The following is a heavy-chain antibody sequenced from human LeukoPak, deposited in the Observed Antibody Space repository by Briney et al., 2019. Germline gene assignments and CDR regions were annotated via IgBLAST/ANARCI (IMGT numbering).Heavy chain of an antibody. CDR2: ITNNGRKT. J-gene: IGHJ4*02. D-gene: IGHD3-10*01. Sequence: PGGSLRLSCAASGFIFSNYAMSWVRQAPGKGLEWVSSITNNGRKTYYADAVKGRFTISRDNAKNSLYLQMNSLRAEDTAVYYCAREPRSGYYGSGSYDYWGQGTLVTVSS. CDR3: AREPRSGYYGSGSYDY. CDR1: GFIFSNYA. V-gene: IGHV3-23*01.